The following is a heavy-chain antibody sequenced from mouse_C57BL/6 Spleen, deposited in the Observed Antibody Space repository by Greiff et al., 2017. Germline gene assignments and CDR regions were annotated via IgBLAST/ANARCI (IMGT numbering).Heavy chain of an antibody. Sequence: QVQLQQPGAELVRPGTSVKLSCKASGYTFTSYWMHWVKQRPGQGLEWIGVIDPSDSYTNYNEKFKGKATLTVDTASSTAYMQLSSLTSEDSAVYYCAVEGSGTYWGQGTLVTVSA. CDR2: IDPSDSYT. CDR3: AVEGSGTY. CDR1: GYTFTSYW. J-gene: IGHJ3*01. D-gene: IGHD1-1*01. V-gene: IGHV1-59*01.